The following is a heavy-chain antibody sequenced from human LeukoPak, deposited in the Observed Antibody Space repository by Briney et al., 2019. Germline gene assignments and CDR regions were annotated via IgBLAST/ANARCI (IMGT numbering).Heavy chain of an antibody. CDR1: GGSVSSHL. D-gene: IGHD4/OR15-4a*01. CDR2: IYNSGIT. Sequence: SETLSLTCTVSGGSVSSHLWSWIRQPPGKGLEWIGYIYNSGITNYNPSLKSRVTMSVDTSKNQFSLMLRSVTAADTAVYYCARDHLPAGAPGYYMDVWGKGTTVTVSS. J-gene: IGHJ6*03. CDR3: ARDHLPAGAPGYYMDV. V-gene: IGHV4-59*02.